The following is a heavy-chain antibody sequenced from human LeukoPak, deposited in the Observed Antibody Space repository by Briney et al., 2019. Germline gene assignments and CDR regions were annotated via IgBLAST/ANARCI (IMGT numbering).Heavy chain of an antibody. D-gene: IGHD5-18*01. CDR1: GFTFSSYT. J-gene: IGHJ4*02. V-gene: IGHV3-21*01. Sequence: GGSPRLSCAASGFTFSSYTMNWVRQAPGKGLEWVSSISSSSTYIYYADSVKGRFTISRDNAKNSLYLQMNSLRAEDTAVYYCARDPRGYSYGYVDYWGQGTLVTVSS. CDR3: ARDPRGYSYGYVDY. CDR2: ISSSSTYI.